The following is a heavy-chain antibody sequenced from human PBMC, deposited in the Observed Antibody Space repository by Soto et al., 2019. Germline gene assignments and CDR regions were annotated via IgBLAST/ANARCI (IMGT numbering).Heavy chain of an antibody. CDR2: IVVASGRT. V-gene: IGHV1-58*02. CDR1: GFDFGSFG. J-gene: IGHJ6*02. Sequence: ASVKVSCKASGFDFGSFGIQFLRQTRGRGLEWIGWIVVASGRTNYARQFQGRVAFSRDMSSTTAYMDLYDLKSDDTAVYFCSADHPHTAIGWPVWGQGXTVTVYS. CDR3: SADHPHTAIGWPV.